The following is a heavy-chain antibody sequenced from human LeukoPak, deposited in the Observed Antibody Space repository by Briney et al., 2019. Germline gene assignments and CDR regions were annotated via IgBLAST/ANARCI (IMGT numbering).Heavy chain of an antibody. CDR2: IYYTGST. V-gene: IGHV4-31*03. CDR3: ATAPASYSGSGSYAPRYFDS. D-gene: IGHD3-10*01. Sequence: SETLSLTCTVSGGSISSGSYSWNWIRQPAGKGLEWIGYIYYTGSTYYNPSLKSRITISLDTSQNQFSLQLSSVTAADTAVFYCATAPASYSGSGSYAPRYFDSWGQGTLVTVSS. CDR1: GGSISSGSYS. J-gene: IGHJ4*02.